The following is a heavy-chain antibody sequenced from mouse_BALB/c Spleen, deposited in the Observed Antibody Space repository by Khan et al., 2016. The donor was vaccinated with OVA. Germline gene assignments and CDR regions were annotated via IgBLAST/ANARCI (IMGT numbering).Heavy chain of an antibody. D-gene: IGHD1-1*01. V-gene: IGHV5-6*02. Sequence: EVKLVESGGDLVKPGGSLKLSCAASGFTFSTYGMSWVRQTPDKRLEWVATISSGGSCTYYPDSVKGRFTISRDNAKNTLYLQISNLKSEDTAMYYCARRAYYYNSEGFAYWGQGTLVTVST. CDR3: ARRAYYYNSEGFAY. CDR1: GFTFSTYG. CDR2: ISSGGSCT. J-gene: IGHJ3*01.